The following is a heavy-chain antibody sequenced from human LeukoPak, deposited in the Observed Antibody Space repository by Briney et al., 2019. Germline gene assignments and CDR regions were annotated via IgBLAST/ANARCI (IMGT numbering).Heavy chain of an antibody. D-gene: IGHD3-22*01. V-gene: IGHV3-53*01. CDR3: ARESYYDSSGYYSIDY. J-gene: IGHJ4*02. CDR2: IYSGGNT. Sequence: GGSLRLSCAASGLTVSSNYLSWVRQAPGKGLEWVSAIYSGGNTYYADSVKGRFTISRDNSKNTLYLQMNSLRAEDTAVYYCARESYYDSSGYYSIDYWGQGTLVTVSS. CDR1: GLTVSSNY.